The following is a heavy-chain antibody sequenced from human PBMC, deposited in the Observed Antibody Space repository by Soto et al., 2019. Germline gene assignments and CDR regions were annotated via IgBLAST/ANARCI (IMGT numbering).Heavy chain of an antibody. V-gene: IGHV3-30-3*01. D-gene: IGHD3-22*01. Sequence: QVQLVESGGGVVQPGRSLRLSCAASGFTFSSYAMHWVRQAPGKGLEWVAVISYDGSNKYYADSVKGRFTISRDNSKNTLYLQMNSLRAEDTAVYYCARVRDSSGYYLEYFQHWGQGTLVTVSS. J-gene: IGHJ1*01. CDR1: GFTFSSYA. CDR2: ISYDGSNK. CDR3: ARVRDSSGYYLEYFQH.